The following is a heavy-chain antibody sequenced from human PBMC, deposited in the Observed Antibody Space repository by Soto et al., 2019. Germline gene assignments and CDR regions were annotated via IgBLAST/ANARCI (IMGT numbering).Heavy chain of an antibody. CDR3: AREDPWSANADDMDV. Sequence: EVQLVESGGGLVQPGGSLRLSCVASGFTFSSYSLNWVRQAPGKGLEWVSYISSSSGTIYYADSVKGRFTISRDNAENSLYLQXNSLRDDDTAVYYCAREDPWSANADDMDVWGQGTTVTVSS. J-gene: IGHJ6*02. V-gene: IGHV3-48*02. CDR1: GFTFSSYS. CDR2: ISSSSGTI. D-gene: IGHD3-3*01.